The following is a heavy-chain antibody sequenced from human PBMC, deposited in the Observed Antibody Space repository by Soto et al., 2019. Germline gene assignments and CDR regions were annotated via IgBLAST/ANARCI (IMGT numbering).Heavy chain of an antibody. J-gene: IGHJ4*02. CDR1: GYTFTSYA. CDR3: AGGPVSLYSGGFR. D-gene: IGHD6-25*01. Sequence: QVQLVQSGAEMRKPGASVMVSCKASGYTFTSYAMNWVRQAPGQRLEWMGWINGGNGDTKYSQRVQDRVTNTRDTSANTGYRELSSMTSEDPGINYLAGGPVSLYSGGFRGGRGTPVTVSS. V-gene: IGHV1-3*01. CDR2: INGGNGDT.